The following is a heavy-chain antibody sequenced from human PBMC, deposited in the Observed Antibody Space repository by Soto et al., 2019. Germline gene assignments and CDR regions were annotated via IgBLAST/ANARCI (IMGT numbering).Heavy chain of an antibody. V-gene: IGHV1-2*04. D-gene: IGHD3-22*01. CDR3: ARGYYYDSSGYDY. CDR2: INPNSGGT. Sequence: ASVKVSCKASGYTFTGYYMHWVRQAPGQGLEWMGWINPNSGGTNYAQKFQGWVTMTRDTSISTAYMELSRLRSDDTAVYYCARGYYYDSSGYDYWGQGTLVTV. CDR1: GYTFTGYY. J-gene: IGHJ4*02.